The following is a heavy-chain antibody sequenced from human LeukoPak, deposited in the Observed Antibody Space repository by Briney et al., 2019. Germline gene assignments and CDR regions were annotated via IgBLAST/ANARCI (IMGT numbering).Heavy chain of an antibody. D-gene: IGHD3-22*01. V-gene: IGHV3-43*02. Sequence: GGSLRLSCAASGFTIDNCAMHWVRQAPGKGLEWVSLISGDGGSTYYADSVKGRFTISRDNSKNSLYLQMNSLRTEDTALYYCAKDISDSSGYYYVSPGGANYWGEGTPVTVSS. J-gene: IGHJ4*02. CDR1: GFTIDNCA. CDR2: ISGDGGST. CDR3: AKDISDSSGYYYVSPGGANY.